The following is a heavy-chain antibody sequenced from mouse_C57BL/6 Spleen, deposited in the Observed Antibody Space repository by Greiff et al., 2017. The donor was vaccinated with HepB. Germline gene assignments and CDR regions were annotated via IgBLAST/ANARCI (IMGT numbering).Heavy chain of an antibody. CDR1: GFTFSSYA. Sequence: VQLKESGGGLVKPGGSLKLSCAASGFTFSSYAMSWVRQTPEQRLEWVATISDGGSYTYYPDNVKGRFTISRDNAKNNLYLQMSHLKSEDTAMYYCARDYYGSSGDYWGQGTTLTVSS. D-gene: IGHD1-1*01. J-gene: IGHJ2*01. CDR2: ISDGGSYT. CDR3: ARDYYGSSGDY. V-gene: IGHV5-4*01.